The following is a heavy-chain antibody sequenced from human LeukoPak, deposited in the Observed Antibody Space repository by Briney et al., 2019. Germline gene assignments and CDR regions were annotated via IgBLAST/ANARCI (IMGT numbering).Heavy chain of an antibody. Sequence: ASVKVSCKASGYTFTSYDINWVRQATGQGLEWKGWMNPNSGNTGYAQKFQGRVTMTRNTSISTAYMELSSLRSEDTAVYYCARGRVTIFGVVILKTYGMDVWGQGTTVTVSS. J-gene: IGHJ6*02. CDR3: ARGRVTIFGVVILKTYGMDV. CDR2: MNPNSGNT. V-gene: IGHV1-8*01. CDR1: GYTFTSYD. D-gene: IGHD3-3*01.